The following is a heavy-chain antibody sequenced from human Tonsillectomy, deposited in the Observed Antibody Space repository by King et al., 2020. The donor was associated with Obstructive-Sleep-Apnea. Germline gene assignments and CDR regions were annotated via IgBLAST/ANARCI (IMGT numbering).Heavy chain of an antibody. D-gene: IGHD3-10*01. CDR1: GFTFFGHG. CDR3: AKVRKDGVWFGESSGFDS. J-gene: IGHJ4*02. Sequence: VQLVESGGGVAQPGGSLRLSCTASGFTFFGHGMHWVRQAPGKGLEWVAVLSYDGSNSYYADSVKGRFTISSDNSKNTLDLQMSSLRVEDTAMYFCAKVRKDGVWFGESSGFDSWGQGALVTVSS. CDR2: LSYDGSNS. V-gene: IGHV3-30*18.